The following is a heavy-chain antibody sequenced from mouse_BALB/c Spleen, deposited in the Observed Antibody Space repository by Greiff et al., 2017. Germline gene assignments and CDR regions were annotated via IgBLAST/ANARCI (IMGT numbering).Heavy chain of an antibody. Sequence: EVKVVESGGGLVKPGGSLKLSCAASGFAFSSYDMSWVRQTPEKRLEWVAYISSGGGSTYYSDTVKGRFTISRDNAKNTLYLQMSSLKSEDTAMYYCTRHRDLDSSYGRWYFDVWGAGTTVTVSS. D-gene: IGHD1-1*01. CDR3: TRHRDLDSSYGRWYFDV. V-gene: IGHV5-12-1*01. CDR1: GFAFSSYD. J-gene: IGHJ1*01. CDR2: ISSGGGST.